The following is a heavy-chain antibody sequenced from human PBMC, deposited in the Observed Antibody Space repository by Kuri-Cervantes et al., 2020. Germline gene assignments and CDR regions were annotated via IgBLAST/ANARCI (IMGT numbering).Heavy chain of an antibody. D-gene: IGHD2-15*01. CDR1: GGSISSSSYY. J-gene: IGHJ4*02. CDR2: IYYSGST. V-gene: IGHV4-39*01. CDR3: ASNFDLLGYCSGGSCYFDY. Sequence: SETLSLTCTVSGGSISSSSYYWGWIRQPPGKGLEWIGSIYYSGSTYYNPSLKSRVTISVDTSKNQFSLKLSSVTAADTAVYYCASNFDLLGYCSGGSCYFDYWGQGILVTVSS.